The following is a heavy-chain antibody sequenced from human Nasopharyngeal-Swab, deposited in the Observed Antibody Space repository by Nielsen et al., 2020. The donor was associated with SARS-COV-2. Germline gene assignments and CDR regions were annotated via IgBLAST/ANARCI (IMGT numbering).Heavy chain of an antibody. D-gene: IGHD1-14*01. CDR3: AKANQNNDY. CDR2: ISGSGGST. Sequence: WIRQPPGKGLEWVSAISGSGGSTYYADSVKGRFTISRDNSKSTLYLQMNSLRAEDTAVYYCAKANQNNDYWGQGTLVTVSS. J-gene: IGHJ4*02. V-gene: IGHV3-23*01.